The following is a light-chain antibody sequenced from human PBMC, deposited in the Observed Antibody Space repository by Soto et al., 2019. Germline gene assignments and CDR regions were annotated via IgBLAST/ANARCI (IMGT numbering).Light chain of an antibody. CDR1: SSDVGGYNY. V-gene: IGLV2-14*01. CDR3: SSYTSSTLFV. Sequence: QSVLTQPASVSGSPGQSITISCTGTSSDVGGYNYVSWYQQYPGKAPKLMIYDVSNRPSGVSNRFSGSKSGNTASLTISGLQAEDDADYYCSSYTSSTLFVFGTGTKLTVL. J-gene: IGLJ1*01. CDR2: DVS.